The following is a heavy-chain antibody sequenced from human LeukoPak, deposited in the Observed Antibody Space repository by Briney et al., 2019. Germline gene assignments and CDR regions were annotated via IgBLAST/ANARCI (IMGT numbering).Heavy chain of an antibody. J-gene: IGHJ4*02. CDR3: ARDWGPYGDYRVY. D-gene: IGHD4-17*01. Sequence: SGGSLRLSCAASGFTFSSYAVHWVRQAPGKGLEWVAVISYDGSNKYYADSVKGRFTISRDNSKNTLYLQMNSLRAEDTAVYYCARDWGPYGDYRVYWGQGTLVTVSS. V-gene: IGHV3-30-3*01. CDR2: ISYDGSNK. CDR1: GFTFSSYA.